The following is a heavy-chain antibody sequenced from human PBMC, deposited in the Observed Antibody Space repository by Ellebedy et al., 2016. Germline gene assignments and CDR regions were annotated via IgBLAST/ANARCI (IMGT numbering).Heavy chain of an antibody. D-gene: IGHD4-23*01. CDR2: IVVGSSNT. V-gene: IGHV1-58*01. Sequence: SVKVSXXASGLTFSTSLVQWVRQARGQGLEWMGRIVVGSSNTIYAQKFLERVTITRDMSTSTAYMELSSLRSEDTAVYYCATCEDGYGGFGYWGQGTLVSVSS. J-gene: IGHJ4*02. CDR3: ATCEDGYGGFGY. CDR1: GLTFSTSL.